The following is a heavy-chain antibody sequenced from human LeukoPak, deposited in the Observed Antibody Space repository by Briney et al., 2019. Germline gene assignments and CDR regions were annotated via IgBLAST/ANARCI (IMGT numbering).Heavy chain of an antibody. Sequence: ASVKVSCKASGFTFTSSAVQWVRQARGQRLEWIGWIVVGSGNTNYAQKFQGRVSMTRDTSTSTVYMELSSLESDDTALYYCARHSLPGTTPFDYWGQGTLVTVSS. CDR3: ARHSLPGTTPFDY. CDR2: IVVGSGNT. D-gene: IGHD1-1*01. V-gene: IGHV1-58*01. CDR1: GFTFTSSA. J-gene: IGHJ4*02.